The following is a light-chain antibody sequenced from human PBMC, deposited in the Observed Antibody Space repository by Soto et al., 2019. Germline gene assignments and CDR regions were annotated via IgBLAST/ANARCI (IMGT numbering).Light chain of an antibody. CDR3: QHYGGMWT. CDR2: DAS. CDR1: QSISNR. Sequence: DIQMTQSPSTLSASVGDRVTITCRASQSISNRLAWYQQKPGKAPKVLIYDASSLESGVPSRCSGSGSVTEFILTISSLQPDDFASYCCQHYGGMWTFGQGTKVEMK. J-gene: IGKJ1*01. V-gene: IGKV1-5*01.